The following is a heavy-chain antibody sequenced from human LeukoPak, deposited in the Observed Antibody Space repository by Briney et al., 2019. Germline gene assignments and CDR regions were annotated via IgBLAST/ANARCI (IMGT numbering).Heavy chain of an antibody. D-gene: IGHD2-2*02. CDR3: ARGGVPAAIPYTIVPFDY. J-gene: IGHJ4*02. CDR2: ISAYNGNT. Sequence: GASVKVSCKASGYTFTSYGISWVRQAPGQGLEWMGWISAYNGNTNYAQKLQGRVTMTTDTSTSTAYMELRSLRSDDTAVYYCARGGVPAAIPYTIVPFDYWGQGTLVTVSS. V-gene: IGHV1-18*01. CDR1: GYTFTSYG.